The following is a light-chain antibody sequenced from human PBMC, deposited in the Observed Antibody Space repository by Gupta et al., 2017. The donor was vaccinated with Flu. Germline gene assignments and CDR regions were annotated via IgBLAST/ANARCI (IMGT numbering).Light chain of an antibody. CDR2: DAS. Sequence: DIKMTQSPSSLPATVGDRVTITCPASQDIYNYLTWYQQKPGKAPKLLIFDASNLETGVPSRFSGSGSGTDVTFTISSLQPEDIATDYCQQYDNLPHNSFGQGTKVEVK. V-gene: IGKV1-33*01. CDR1: QDIYNY. CDR3: QQYDNLPHNS. J-gene: IGKJ2*03.